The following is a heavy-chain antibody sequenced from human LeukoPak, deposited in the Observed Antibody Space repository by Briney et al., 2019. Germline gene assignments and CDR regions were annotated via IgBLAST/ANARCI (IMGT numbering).Heavy chain of an antibody. CDR3: ARLVGASPLDY. CDR1: GFTFSSYA. J-gene: IGHJ4*02. Sequence: GGSLRLSCAASGFTFSSYAMYWVRQALRKGLEWVSEISSNTGNTYYADSVKGRFAISRDNSKNTLFLQMHSLRAEDTAIYYCARLVGASPLDYWGQGTLVTVSS. V-gene: IGHV3-23*01. CDR2: ISSNTGNT. D-gene: IGHD1-26*01.